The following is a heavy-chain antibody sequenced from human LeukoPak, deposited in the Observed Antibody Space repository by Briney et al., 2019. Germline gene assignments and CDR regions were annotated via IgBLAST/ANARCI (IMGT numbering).Heavy chain of an antibody. Sequence: ASVKVSCKASGYTFTSYGISWVRQAPGLGLEWMGWISAYNGNTNYAQKLQGRVTMTTDTSTSTAYMELRSLRSDDTAVYYCARDGRFLEWLLGYFDYWGQGTLVTVSS. V-gene: IGHV1-18*01. D-gene: IGHD3-3*01. CDR2: ISAYNGNT. CDR1: GYTFTSYG. J-gene: IGHJ4*02. CDR3: ARDGRFLEWLLGYFDY.